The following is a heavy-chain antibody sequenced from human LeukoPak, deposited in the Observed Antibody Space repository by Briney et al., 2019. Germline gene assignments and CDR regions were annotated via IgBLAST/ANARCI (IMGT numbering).Heavy chain of an antibody. Sequence: SGGSLRLSCAASGFTFSSYSMNWVRQAPGKGLEWVGRIRSKANSYATAYAASVKGRFTISRDDSKNTAYLQMNSLKTEDTAVYYCTRYYGERGQGTLVTVSS. V-gene: IGHV3-73*01. J-gene: IGHJ4*02. D-gene: IGHD3-3*01. CDR1: GFTFSSYS. CDR3: TRYYGE. CDR2: IRSKANSYAT.